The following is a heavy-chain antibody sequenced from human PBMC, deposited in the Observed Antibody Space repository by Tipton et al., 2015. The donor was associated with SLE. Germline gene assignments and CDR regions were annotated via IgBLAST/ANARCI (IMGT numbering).Heavy chain of an antibody. CDR1: GCTFSSYA. V-gene: IGHV3-23*01. J-gene: IGHJ4*02. Sequence: TLRLSCAASGCTFSSYAMTWVRQAPGKGLEWVSAISGSGGSTYYADSVKGRFTISRDNSKNTLYLQMNSLGAEDSAVYYCARGPYCSSAICYSFSSFDMWGQGALVTVSS. D-gene: IGHD2-2*01. CDR3: ARGPYCSSAICYSFSSFDM. CDR2: ISGSGGST.